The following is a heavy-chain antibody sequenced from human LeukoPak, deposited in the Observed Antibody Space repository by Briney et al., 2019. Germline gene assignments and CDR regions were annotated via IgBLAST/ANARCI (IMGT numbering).Heavy chain of an antibody. J-gene: IGHJ4*02. CDR2: IYHSGST. CDR3: ATDLRGMLDY. V-gene: IGHV4-4*02. D-gene: IGHD3-16*01. Sequence: PSETLSLTCGVSGASITNNYWWGWVRQPPGKGLEWIGEIYHSGSTNYNPSLESRVTISLDKSENQFSLKLNSVTAADTAVYYCATDLRGMLDYWGQGTLVTVSS. CDR1: GASITNNYW.